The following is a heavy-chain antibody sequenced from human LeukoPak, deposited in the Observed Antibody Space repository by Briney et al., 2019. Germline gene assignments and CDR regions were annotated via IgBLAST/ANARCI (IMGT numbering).Heavy chain of an antibody. V-gene: IGHV1-18*01. Sequence: GASVKVSCKASGYTFTNYGISWVRQAPGQGLEWMGWISVYNGKTNYAQKLQGRVTITTDTSTSTDYMELRSLRSDDTAVYYCARDTGIAVAGTGDFDYWGQGTLVTVSS. CDR3: ARDTGIAVAGTGDFDY. D-gene: IGHD6-13*01. CDR2: ISVYNGKT. CDR1: GYTFTNYG. J-gene: IGHJ4*02.